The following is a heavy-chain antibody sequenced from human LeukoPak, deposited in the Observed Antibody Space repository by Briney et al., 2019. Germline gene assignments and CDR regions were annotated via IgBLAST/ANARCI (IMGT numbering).Heavy chain of an antibody. Sequence: PSETLSLTCAVYGGSFSGYYWSWIRQPPGKGLEWIGEINHSGSTNYNPSLKSRVTISVDTSKNQFSLKLSSVTAADTAEYYCATSAIYYYGMDVWGQGTTVTVSS. CDR1: GGSFSGYY. J-gene: IGHJ6*02. CDR2: INHSGST. CDR3: ATSAIYYYGMDV. D-gene: IGHD2-2*01. V-gene: IGHV4-34*01.